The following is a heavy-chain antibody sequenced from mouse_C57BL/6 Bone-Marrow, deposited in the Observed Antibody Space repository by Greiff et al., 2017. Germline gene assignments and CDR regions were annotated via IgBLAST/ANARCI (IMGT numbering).Heavy chain of an antibody. J-gene: IGHJ3*01. CDR1: GFNIKDDY. CDR3: TTWDYDGFAY. Sequence: VQLQQSGAELVRPGASVKLSCTASGFNIKDDYMHWVKQRPEQGLEWIGWLDPENGDTEYASKFQGKATITAATSSNTAYLQLSSLASEDTAVYYCTTWDYDGFAYWGQGTLVTVSA. D-gene: IGHD2-4*01. V-gene: IGHV14-4*01. CDR2: LDPENGDT.